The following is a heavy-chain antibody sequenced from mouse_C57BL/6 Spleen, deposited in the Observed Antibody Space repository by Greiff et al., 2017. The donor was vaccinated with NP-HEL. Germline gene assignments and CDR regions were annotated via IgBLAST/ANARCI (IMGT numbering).Heavy chain of an antibody. CDR2: IYPGDGDT. CDR3: AREEDYGSSLYYFDY. V-gene: IGHV1-80*01. J-gene: IGHJ2*01. CDR1: GYAFSSYW. D-gene: IGHD1-1*01. Sequence: QVQLQQSGAELVKPGASVKISCKASGYAFSSYWMNWVKQRPGKGLEWIGQIYPGDGDTNYNGKFKGKATLTADKSSSTAYMQLSSLTSEDSAVYFCAREEDYGSSLYYFDYWGQGTTLTVSS.